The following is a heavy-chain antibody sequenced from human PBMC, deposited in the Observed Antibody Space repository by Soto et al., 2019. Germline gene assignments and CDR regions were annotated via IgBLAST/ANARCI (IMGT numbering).Heavy chain of an antibody. V-gene: IGHV1-2*02. J-gene: IGHJ4*02. CDR2: INPNTGDT. D-gene: IGHD3-22*01. CDR3: ARRSGESWFEFDY. Sequence: ASVKVSCKSSGYRFTGYYIHWVRQAPGQGLEWMGWINPNTGDTNFAQKFQARVTMTRDTSISTANMELNRLSSDDTAVYYCARRSGESWFEFDYWGQGTLVTVYS. CDR1: GYRFTGYY.